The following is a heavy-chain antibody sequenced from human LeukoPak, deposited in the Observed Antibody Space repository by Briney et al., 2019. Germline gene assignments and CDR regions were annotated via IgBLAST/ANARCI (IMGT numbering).Heavy chain of an antibody. J-gene: IGHJ3*02. CDR1: GGFISSYY. V-gene: IGHV4-59*08. CDR3: ARARYYDFWSGPDAFDI. Sequence: SETLSLTCTVSGGFISSYYWSWIRQPPGKGLEWIGYIYYSGSTNYNPSLKSRVTISVDTSKNQFSLKLSSVTAADTAVYYCARARYYDFWSGPDAFDIWGQGTMVTVSS. CDR2: IYYSGST. D-gene: IGHD3-3*01.